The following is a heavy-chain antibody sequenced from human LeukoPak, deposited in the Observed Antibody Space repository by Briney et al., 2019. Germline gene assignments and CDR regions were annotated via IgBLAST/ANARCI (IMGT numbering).Heavy chain of an antibody. CDR2: TIPLFGRA. D-gene: IGHD2-21*01. Sequence: ASVKVSCKISGGTFDTHTFGWVRQAPGQGLQWMGGTIPLFGRANYAQKFQDRVTITTDESTTTLHMELRNLRSEDTAVYYCARVIFTFRNAFDVWGQGTTIIVSS. CDR3: ARVIFTFRNAFDV. CDR1: GGTFDTHT. J-gene: IGHJ3*01. V-gene: IGHV1-69*05.